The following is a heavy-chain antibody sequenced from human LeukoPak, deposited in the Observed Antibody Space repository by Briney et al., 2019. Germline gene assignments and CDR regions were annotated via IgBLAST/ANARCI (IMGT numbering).Heavy chain of an antibody. D-gene: IGHD3-9*01. J-gene: IGHJ4*02. CDR3: ARGGSAPGYRSPHFDY. Sequence: SETLSLTCTVSGGSISDYSWSWIRQPPGKGLEWIGNIYYSGSTYYTPSLKSRLTISLDASKNQFSLKLSSVTAADTAVYYCARGGSAPGYRSPHFDYWGQGILVTVSS. CDR2: IYYSGST. CDR1: GGSISDYS. V-gene: IGHV4-59*12.